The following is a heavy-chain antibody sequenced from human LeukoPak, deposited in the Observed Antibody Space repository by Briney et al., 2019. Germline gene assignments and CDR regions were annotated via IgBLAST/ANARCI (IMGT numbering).Heavy chain of an antibody. V-gene: IGHV3-30-3*01. CDR1: GFTFSSYA. J-gene: IGHJ4*02. D-gene: IGHD3-9*01. CDR3: ARMVYDILTGYFFDY. CDR2: IPYDGSNK. Sequence: GRSLRLSCAASGFTFSSYAMHWVRQAPGKGLEWVAVIPYDGSNKYYADSVKGRFTISRDNSKNTLYLQMNSLRAEDTAVYYCARMVYDILTGYFFDYWGQGTLVTVSS.